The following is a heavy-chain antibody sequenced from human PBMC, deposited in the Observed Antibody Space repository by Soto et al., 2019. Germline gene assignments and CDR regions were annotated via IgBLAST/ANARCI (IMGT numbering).Heavy chain of an antibody. CDR1: GFTFSTYG. CDR2: GGSGGSR. V-gene: IGHV3-23*01. CDR3: VTFRGRAYPYYYMDV. Sequence: DVQLLESGGGLVQWGGSLRLSCVTSGFTFSTYGMTWVRQAPGKGLEWVSYGGSGGSRYYAESVKGRFTISRDNSKNTLSLEMNSLRAEDTAAYSCVTFRGRAYPYYYMDVWGKGTTVTVSS. J-gene: IGHJ6*03. D-gene: IGHD3-10*01.